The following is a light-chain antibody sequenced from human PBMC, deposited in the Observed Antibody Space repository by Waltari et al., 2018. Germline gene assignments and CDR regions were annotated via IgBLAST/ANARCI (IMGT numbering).Light chain of an antibody. J-gene: IGLJ2*01. CDR3: QAWDPTSHVT. Sequence: SYELTQPPSVSVSPGQTASIPCSGDGLGNKYVSWFQQRPGQSPVLVIYEDAKRPSGVPARISGSNSENMATLTISGTQATDEADYYCQAWDPTSHVTFGVGTKLTVL. CDR2: EDA. V-gene: IGLV3-1*01. CDR1: GLGNKY.